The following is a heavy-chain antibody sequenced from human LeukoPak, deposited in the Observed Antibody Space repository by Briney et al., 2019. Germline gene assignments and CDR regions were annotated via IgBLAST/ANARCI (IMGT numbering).Heavy chain of an antibody. CDR1: GGTFSSYA. D-gene: IGHD3-22*01. CDR2: IIPIFGTA. J-gene: IGHJ3*02. Sequence: SVKVSCKASGGTFSSYAISWVRQAPGQGLEWMGGIIPIFGTANYAQKFQGRITITTDESTSTAYMELSSLRSEDTAVYYCARGVYYYDSSGEGAFDIWGQGTMVTVSS. CDR3: ARGVYYYDSSGEGAFDI. V-gene: IGHV1-69*05.